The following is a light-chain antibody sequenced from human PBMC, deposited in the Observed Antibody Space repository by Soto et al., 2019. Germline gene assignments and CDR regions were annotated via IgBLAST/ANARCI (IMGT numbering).Light chain of an antibody. Sequence: EIVMTQSPATLSVSPGERATLSCRASQSVSSKLAWYQQKSGQAPRLLIHGASTRATGIPARFSGSGSGTEFHPTLRRLQSEDFAVYYRQQYHDWPPLTFGQGTKLEIK. J-gene: IGKJ2*01. CDR3: QQYHDWPPLT. V-gene: IGKV3-15*01. CDR1: QSVSSK. CDR2: GAS.